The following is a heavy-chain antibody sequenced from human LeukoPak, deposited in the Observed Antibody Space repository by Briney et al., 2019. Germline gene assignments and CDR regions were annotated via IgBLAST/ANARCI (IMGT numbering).Heavy chain of an antibody. CDR3: ARGDGYGMDY. CDR2: IKSDGSAT. D-gene: IGHD5-24*01. CDR1: GFTFSSYW. V-gene: IGHV3-74*01. Sequence: PGGSRRLSCAASGFTFSSYWMHWVRQAPGKGLVWVSSIKSDGSATSHADSVKGRFTISRDNAKNTLYLQMNSLRAEDMAVYYCARGDGYGMDYWGQGTRVTASS. J-gene: IGHJ4*02.